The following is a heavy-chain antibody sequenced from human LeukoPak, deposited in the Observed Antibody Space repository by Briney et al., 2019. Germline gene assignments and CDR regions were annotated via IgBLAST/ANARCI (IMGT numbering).Heavy chain of an antibody. CDR1: GGSISSYY. D-gene: IGHD6-19*01. CDR2: IYTSGST. J-gene: IGHJ6*03. Sequence: SETLSLTCTVSGGSISSYYWSWIRQPAGKGLEWIGRIYTSGSTNYNPSLKSRVTMSVDTSKNQFSLKLSSVTAADTAVYYCARDQGGRAVAGTGQLGYYYYMDVWGKGTTLTVSS. CDR3: ARDQGGRAVAGTGQLGYYYYMDV. V-gene: IGHV4-4*07.